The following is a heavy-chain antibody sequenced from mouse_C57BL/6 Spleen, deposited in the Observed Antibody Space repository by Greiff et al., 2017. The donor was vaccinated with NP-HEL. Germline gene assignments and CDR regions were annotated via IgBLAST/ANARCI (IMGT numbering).Heavy chain of an antibody. D-gene: IGHD2-10*01. J-gene: IGHJ3*01. Sequence: VQLKESGPELVKPGASVKISCKASGYSFTGYYMNWVKQSPEKSLEWIGEINPSTGGTTYNQKFKAKATLTVDKSSSTAYMQLKSLTSEDSAFYYCTTAYSSFAYWGQGTLVTVSA. CDR2: INPSTGGT. CDR3: TTAYSSFAY. CDR1: GYSFTGYY. V-gene: IGHV1-42*01.